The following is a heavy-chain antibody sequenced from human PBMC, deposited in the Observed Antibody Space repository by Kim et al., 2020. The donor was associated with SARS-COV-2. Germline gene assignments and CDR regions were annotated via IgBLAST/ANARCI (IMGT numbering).Heavy chain of an antibody. CDR2: ISYDGSNK. D-gene: IGHD3-22*01. CDR1: GFTFSSYG. J-gene: IGHJ2*01. Sequence: GGSLRLSCAASGFTFSSYGMHWVRQAPGKGLEWVAVISYDGSNKYYADSVKGRFTISRDNSKNTLYLQMNSLRAEDTAVYYCAKAFDTYYYDSRGYFDL. CDR3: AKAFDTYYYDSRGYFDL. V-gene: IGHV3-30*18.